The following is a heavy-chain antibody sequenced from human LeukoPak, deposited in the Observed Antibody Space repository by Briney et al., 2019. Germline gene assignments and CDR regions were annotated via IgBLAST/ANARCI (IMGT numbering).Heavy chain of an antibody. Sequence: PGGSLTLSCPASGFTFSSYAMTWVRQAPGKGLEWVSTFRSSGGSTYYADSVKGRFTISRDSSKNTLFLQMNSLRAEDTAVYYCAKYCSGGNCYSGLYWGQGTLVTVSS. CDR2: FRSSGGST. J-gene: IGHJ4*02. CDR1: GFTFSSYA. CDR3: AKYCSGGNCYSGLY. D-gene: IGHD2-15*01. V-gene: IGHV3-23*01.